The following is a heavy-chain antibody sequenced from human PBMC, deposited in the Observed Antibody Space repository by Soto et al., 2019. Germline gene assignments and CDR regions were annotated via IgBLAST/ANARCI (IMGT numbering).Heavy chain of an antibody. CDR2: ISSNGGST. J-gene: IGHJ4*02. CDR3: ARTSGYAFDY. V-gene: IGHV3-64*01. D-gene: IGHD5-12*01. CDR1: GFTFSSYA. Sequence: EVQLVESGGGLVQPGGSLRLSCAASGFTFSSYAMHWVRQAPGKGLEYVSVISSNGGSTYYANSVKGRFTISRDNSKNTPYLQMGSLRAEDMAVYYCARTSGYAFDYWGQGTLVTVSS.